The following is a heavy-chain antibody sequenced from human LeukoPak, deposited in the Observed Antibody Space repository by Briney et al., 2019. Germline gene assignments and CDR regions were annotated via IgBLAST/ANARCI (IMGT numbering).Heavy chain of an antibody. CDR3: VRHKRHGSGRQIDAVDV. CDR2: IYLIGST. V-gene: IGHV4-39*01. D-gene: IGHD3-10*01. CDR1: GGSISSSSYY. Sequence: PSETLSLTCTVSGGSISSSSYYWGWIRQPPGKRLEWIGSIYLIGSTYYNPSLKSRVTVSLDTPNNQFSLKLSSATAADTAVYYCVRHKRHGSGRQIDAVDVWGQGTMVIVSS. J-gene: IGHJ3*01.